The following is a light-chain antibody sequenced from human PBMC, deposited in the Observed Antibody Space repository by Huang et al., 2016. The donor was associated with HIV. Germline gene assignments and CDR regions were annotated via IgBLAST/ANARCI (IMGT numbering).Light chain of an antibody. CDR3: QQRSSWPFT. J-gene: IGKJ4*01. CDR2: DAS. Sequence: EIVLTQSPVTLSMSPGQRATLSCRASQNINTYLAWYQQKPGQAPRLLIYDASNRATGIPARFSGSGSGTGFTLTISSLEPEDFVVYFCQQRSSWPFTFGGGTTIEIK. CDR1: QNINTY. V-gene: IGKV3-11*01.